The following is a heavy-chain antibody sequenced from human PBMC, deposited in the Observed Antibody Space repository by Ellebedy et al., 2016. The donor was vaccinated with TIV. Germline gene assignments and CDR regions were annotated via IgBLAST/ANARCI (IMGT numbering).Heavy chain of an antibody. J-gene: IGHJ4*02. D-gene: IGHD1-1*01. Sequence: GESLKISCAASGFTFRDYNMNWIRQAPGKGLEWVSYINVNSRVIYYVDSVKGRFTISRDHAKDVMYLQMDSLRADDTGVYYCAREKNSRSWTRAGISFDYWGQGILVTVSS. CDR2: INVNSRVI. CDR1: GFTFRDYN. CDR3: AREKNSRSWTRAGISFDY. V-gene: IGHV3-48*04.